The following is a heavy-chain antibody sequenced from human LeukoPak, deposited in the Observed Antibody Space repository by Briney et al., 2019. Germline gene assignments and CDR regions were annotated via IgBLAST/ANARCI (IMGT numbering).Heavy chain of an antibody. D-gene: IGHD2-2*01. CDR1: GGSISSYY. Sequence: SETLSLTCTVSGGSISSYYWSWIRQPPGKGLEWIGYIYHSGSTNYNPSLKSRVTISVDTSKNQFSLKLSSVTAADTAVYYCARRNVVVPAAMARAFDIWGQGTMVTVSP. CDR2: IYHSGST. V-gene: IGHV4-59*12. CDR3: ARRNVVVPAAMARAFDI. J-gene: IGHJ3*02.